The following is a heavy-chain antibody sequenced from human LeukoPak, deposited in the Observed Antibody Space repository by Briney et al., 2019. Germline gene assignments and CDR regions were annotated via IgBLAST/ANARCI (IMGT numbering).Heavy chain of an antibody. J-gene: IGHJ4*02. CDR2: ISYDGSNK. V-gene: IGHV3-30-3*01. D-gene: IGHD1-26*01. Sequence: GGSLRLSCTASGFTFSSYAMHWVRQAPGKGLEWVAVISYDGSNKYYAESVKGRFTVSRDNSKNTVNLQMNSLKPEDTAVYYCARGDSGSSHFEYWGQGTQVTVSS. CDR3: ARGDSGSSHFEY. CDR1: GFTFSSYA.